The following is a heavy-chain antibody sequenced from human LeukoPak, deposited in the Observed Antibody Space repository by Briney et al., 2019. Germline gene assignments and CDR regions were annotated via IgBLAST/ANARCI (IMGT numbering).Heavy chain of an antibody. D-gene: IGHD2-2*01. CDR1: GGTFSSYA. J-gene: IGHJ5*02. CDR2: IIPILGIA. V-gene: IGHV1-69*04. Sequence: SVTVSCTASGGTFSSYAISWVRQAPGQGLEWLGRIIPILGIANYAQKFQGRVTITADKSTSTAYMELSSLRSEDTAVYYCARTDIVVVPAASGMFDPWGQGTLVTVSS. CDR3: ARTDIVVVPAASGMFDP.